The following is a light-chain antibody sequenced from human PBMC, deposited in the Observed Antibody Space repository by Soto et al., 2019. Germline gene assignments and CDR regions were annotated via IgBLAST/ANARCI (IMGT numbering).Light chain of an antibody. J-gene: IGKJ1*01. CDR2: DAS. V-gene: IGKV1-5*01. Sequence: DIQMTQSPSTLSASLGDRVTITCRASRSISSWLAWYQKKPGKALKFLIYDASNLESGVPSRFSGSGSGTEFTLTITSLQAEDSATYYCQQYDTYVWTFGQGTKVEIK. CDR3: QQYDTYVWT. CDR1: RSISSW.